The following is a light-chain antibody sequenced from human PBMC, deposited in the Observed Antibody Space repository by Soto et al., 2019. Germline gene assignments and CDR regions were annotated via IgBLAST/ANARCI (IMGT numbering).Light chain of an antibody. CDR1: QSISSY. CDR3: QQSYSTPQT. CDR2: AAS. Sequence: DIQMTQSPSSLSASVGDRVTITCRASQSISSYLNWYQQKPGKAPKLLIYAASSLQSGVPSRFSGSGPGTDFTLTISSLQPEDFATYYCQQSYSTPQTFGQGTQVEIK. J-gene: IGKJ1*01. V-gene: IGKV1-39*01.